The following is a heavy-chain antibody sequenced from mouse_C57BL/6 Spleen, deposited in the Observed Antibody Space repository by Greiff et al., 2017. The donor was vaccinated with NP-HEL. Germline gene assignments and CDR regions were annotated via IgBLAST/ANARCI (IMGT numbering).Heavy chain of an antibody. Sequence: QVQLKQPGTELVKPGASVKLSCKASGYTFTSYWMHWVKQRPGQGLEWIGNINPSNGGTNYNEKFKSKATLTVDKSSSTAYMQLSSLTSEDSAVYYCARWGGSSHWYFDVWGTGTTVTVSS. CDR1: GYTFTSYW. J-gene: IGHJ1*03. D-gene: IGHD1-1*01. CDR3: ARWGGSSHWYFDV. CDR2: INPSNGGT. V-gene: IGHV1-53*01.